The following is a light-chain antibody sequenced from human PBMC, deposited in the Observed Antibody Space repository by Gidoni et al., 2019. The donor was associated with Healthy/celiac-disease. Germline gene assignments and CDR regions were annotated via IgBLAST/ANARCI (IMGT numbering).Light chain of an antibody. CDR2: GAS. CDR3: QQYGSSPYT. Sequence: DIVLTPSPGTLSLSPGERATLSSTASQSVSRNYLVWYQQTPGQAPRLLIFGASSRATGIPDRFSGSGSGTDFTLTISRLEPEDFAVYYCQQYGSSPYTFGQGTKLEIK. J-gene: IGKJ2*01. CDR1: QSVSRNY. V-gene: IGKV3-20*01.